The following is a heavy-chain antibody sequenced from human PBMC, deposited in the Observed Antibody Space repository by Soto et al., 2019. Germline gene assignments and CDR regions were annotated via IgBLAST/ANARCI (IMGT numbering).Heavy chain of an antibody. J-gene: IGHJ4*02. D-gene: IGHD2-2*03. CDR3: AREGNLGRWIQPLDS. CDR2: IYHSGST. V-gene: IGHV4-39*07. Sequence: SETLSLTCTVSGGSISSGGYSWSWIRQPPGKGLGWIGEIYHSGSTNYNPSLKSRVTISVDKSKNQFSLKLSSVTAADTAVYFCAREGNLGRWIQPLDSWGQGTLVTVSS. CDR1: GGSISSGGYS.